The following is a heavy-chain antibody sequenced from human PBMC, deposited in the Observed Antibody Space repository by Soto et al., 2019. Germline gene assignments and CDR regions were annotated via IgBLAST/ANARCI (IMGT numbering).Heavy chain of an antibody. J-gene: IGHJ5*02. V-gene: IGHV1-69*06. CDR1: GGTFNSYS. Sequence: QVQLVQSGAEVKTPGSSVKVSCKASGGTFNSYSIDWVRQAPGQGFEWMGGIIPMSGSPNYAQRFQGRVTFSANKSTNTVYMEVNSLPHEDTAVYYCTRRGRQSANWFDPWGQGTLVTVSS. CDR3: TRRGRQSANWFDP. CDR2: IIPMSGSP.